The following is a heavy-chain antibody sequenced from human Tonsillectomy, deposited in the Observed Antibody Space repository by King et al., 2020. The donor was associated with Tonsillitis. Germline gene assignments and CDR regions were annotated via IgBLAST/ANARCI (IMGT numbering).Heavy chain of an antibody. Sequence: VQLVQSGGGLVQPGGSLRLSCAASGFTFSSYAMSWVRQALGKGLEWVSGISGSGGSTYYADSVKGRFTISRDNSKNTMYLQMNSLRAEDTAVYYCAKGNYDSSGYYQDAFDIWGQGTMVTVSS. D-gene: IGHD3-22*01. CDR1: GFTFSSYA. V-gene: IGHV3-23*04. CDR3: AKGNYDSSGYYQDAFDI. J-gene: IGHJ3*02. CDR2: ISGSGGST.